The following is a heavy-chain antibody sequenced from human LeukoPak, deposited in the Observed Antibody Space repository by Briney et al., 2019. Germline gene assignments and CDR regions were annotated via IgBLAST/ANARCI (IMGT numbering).Heavy chain of an antibody. CDR3: ARDLSYGDYVWDY. CDR1: GFTFSSYA. J-gene: IGHJ4*02. CDR2: ISGSGGST. V-gene: IGHV3-23*01. Sequence: GGSLRLSCAASGFTFSSYAMSWVRQAPGKGLEWVSAISGSGGSTYYADSVKGRFTISRDNSKNTVYLQMNSLRAEDTAAYYCARDLSYGDYVWDYWGQGTLVTVSS. D-gene: IGHD4-17*01.